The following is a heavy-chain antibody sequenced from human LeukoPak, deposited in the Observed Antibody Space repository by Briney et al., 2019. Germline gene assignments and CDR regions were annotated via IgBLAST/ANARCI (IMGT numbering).Heavy chain of an antibody. CDR1: GGSISSYY. Sequence: SETLSLTCTVSGGSISSYYWSWIRQPAGKGLEWIGRIYTSGSTNYNPSLKSRVTMSVDTSKNQFSLKLSSVTAADTAVYYCARESRYYGSGSYPDYYYYYYMDVWGKGTTVTISS. J-gene: IGHJ6*03. V-gene: IGHV4-4*07. CDR2: IYTSGST. CDR3: ARESRYYGSGSYPDYYYYYYMDV. D-gene: IGHD3-10*01.